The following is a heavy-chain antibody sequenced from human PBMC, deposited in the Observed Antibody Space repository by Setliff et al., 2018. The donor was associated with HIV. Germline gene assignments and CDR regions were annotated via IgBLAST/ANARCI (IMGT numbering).Heavy chain of an antibody. D-gene: IGHD6-19*01. CDR2: IKQDGSEK. Sequence: LRLSCAASGFNLNTYWMTWVRQAPGRGLEWVAIIKQDGSEKYYVDSVKGRFTISRDNAKNSLYLQMNSLRAEDTAVYYCARGGRTAGFDTWGQGTTVTVSS. CDR3: ARGGRTAGFDT. V-gene: IGHV3-7*03. CDR1: GFNLNTYW. J-gene: IGHJ3*02.